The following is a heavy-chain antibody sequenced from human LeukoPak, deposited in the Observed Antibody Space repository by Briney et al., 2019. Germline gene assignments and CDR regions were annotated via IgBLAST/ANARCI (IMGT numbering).Heavy chain of an antibody. CDR3: ARHGTIAAAGYFDY. J-gene: IGHJ4*02. CDR2: IYYSGSS. Sequence: KASETLSLTCTVSGGSTRSYYWSWIRQPPLKGLEWIGYIYYSGSSNYNPSLKSRVTMLVDTSKNQFSLKLNSVTAADTAVYYCARHGTIAAAGYFDYWGQGSLVTVSS. D-gene: IGHD6-13*01. CDR1: GGSTRSYY. V-gene: IGHV4-59*01.